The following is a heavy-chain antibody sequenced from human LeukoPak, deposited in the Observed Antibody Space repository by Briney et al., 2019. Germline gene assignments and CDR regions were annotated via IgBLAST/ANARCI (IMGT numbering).Heavy chain of an antibody. V-gene: IGHV5-51*01. Sequence: GESLKISCKGSGYSFTSYWIGWVRQMPGKGLEWMGIIYPGDSDTRCSPSFQGQVTISADKSISTAYLQWSSLKASDTAMYYCARNRIAARPPDAFDIWGQGTMVTVSS. CDR3: ARNRIAARPPDAFDI. D-gene: IGHD6-6*01. CDR2: IYPGDSDT. J-gene: IGHJ3*02. CDR1: GYSFTSYW.